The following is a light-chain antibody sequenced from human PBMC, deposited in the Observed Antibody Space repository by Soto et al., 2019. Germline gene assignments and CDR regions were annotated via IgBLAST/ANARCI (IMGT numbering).Light chain of an antibody. CDR3: QQSFNIPLT. CDR1: QSIGKF. CDR2: VAS. Sequence: EIQMTQSPSSLSASVGDRITVACGASQSIGKFLNWYHQRPGKAPKVLINVASTLRSGVPSRFSGGGSGTNFTLTINSLQPEDFGTYFCQQSFNIPLTFGGGTKVDIK. J-gene: IGKJ4*01. V-gene: IGKV1-39*01.